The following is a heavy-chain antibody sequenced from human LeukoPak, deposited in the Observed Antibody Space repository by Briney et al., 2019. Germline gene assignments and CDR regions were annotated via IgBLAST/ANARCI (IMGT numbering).Heavy chain of an antibody. CDR3: VRPPPTWGFDY. V-gene: IGHV1-8*01. J-gene: IGHJ4*02. D-gene: IGHD7-27*01. CDR1: GYTFTTHD. CDR2: MSPNSGDT. Sequence: GASVKVSCRASGYTFTTHDINWVRQATGQGLEWMGWMSPNSGDTGYARKFQGRVTMTSDSSISTAFMELSSLRSEDTAIYYCVRPPPTWGFDYWGQGPLVTVSS.